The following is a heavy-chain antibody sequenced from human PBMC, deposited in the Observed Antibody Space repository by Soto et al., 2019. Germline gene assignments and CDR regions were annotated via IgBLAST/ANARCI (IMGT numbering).Heavy chain of an antibody. J-gene: IGHJ5*02. CDR3: ARVRDCSGGTCYSWWFDP. Sequence: QVQLQESGPGLVKPSETLSLTCTVSGGSISSYYWSWIRQPPGKGLEWIGHIYYSGNTNYNPSLKSRATISVDPSKNQLSLKLSSVTAADTAVYYCARVRDCSGGTCYSWWFDPWGQGTLVTVSS. D-gene: IGHD2-15*01. CDR2: IYYSGNT. V-gene: IGHV4-59*01. CDR1: GGSISSYY.